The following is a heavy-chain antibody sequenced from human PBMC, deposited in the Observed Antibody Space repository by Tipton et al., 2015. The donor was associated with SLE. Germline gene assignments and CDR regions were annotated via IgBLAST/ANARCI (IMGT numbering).Heavy chain of an antibody. Sequence: TLSLTCTVSGASISSCTSFWNWIRQPAGKGLEWIGRVFSSGSTSYNPSLKSRVTISVDTSKNQFSLKLSSVTAADTAVYYCARVGSTFDYWGQGTLVTVSS. D-gene: IGHD6-13*01. J-gene: IGHJ4*02. CDR2: VFSSGST. V-gene: IGHV4-61*02. CDR3: ARVGSTFDY. CDR1: GASISSCTSF.